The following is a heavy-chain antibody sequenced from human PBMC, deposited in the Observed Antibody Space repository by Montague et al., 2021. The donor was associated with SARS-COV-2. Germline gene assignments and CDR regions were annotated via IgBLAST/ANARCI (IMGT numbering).Heavy chain of an antibody. CDR2: INGDGSAK. V-gene: IGHV3-7*03. Sequence: SLRLSCAASGFSFSTDWMSWVRQAPGKGLEWVANINGDGSAKSYVDSVKGRFTISRDNSKKALYLQLNTLRPEDTAVYYCAKGMDRMVQGIIIWKNGDYFDYWGQGTLVAVSS. J-gene: IGHJ4*02. CDR3: AKGMDRMVQGIIIWKNGDYFDY. D-gene: IGHD3-10*01. CDR1: GFSFSTDW.